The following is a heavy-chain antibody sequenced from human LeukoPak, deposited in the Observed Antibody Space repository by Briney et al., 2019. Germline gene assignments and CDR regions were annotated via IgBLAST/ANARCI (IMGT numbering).Heavy chain of an antibody. Sequence: GASVKVSCKASGHTFTSYGISWVRQAPGQGLEWMGWISAYNGNTNYAQKLQGRVTMTTDTSTSTAYMELRSLRSDDTAVYYCARVEFLEWLLPPFDYWGQEPWSPSPQ. J-gene: IGHJ4*01. D-gene: IGHD3-3*01. CDR3: ARVEFLEWLLPPFDY. V-gene: IGHV1-18*01. CDR2: ISAYNGNT. CDR1: GHTFTSYG.